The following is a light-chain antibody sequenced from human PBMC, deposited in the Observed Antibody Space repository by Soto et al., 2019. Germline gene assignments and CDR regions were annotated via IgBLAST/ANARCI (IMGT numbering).Light chain of an antibody. CDR3: QQYNNRPHT. J-gene: IGKJ1*01. Sequence: EIVMTQSPVTLSVSPGERATLSCRASQSISSTLAWYQLKPGQSPRLLIYDASTRATGIPAMFSGSGSGTEFTLTISSLQSEDFAVYYCQQYNNRPHTFGQGTKVEIK. CDR1: QSISST. V-gene: IGKV3-15*01. CDR2: DAS.